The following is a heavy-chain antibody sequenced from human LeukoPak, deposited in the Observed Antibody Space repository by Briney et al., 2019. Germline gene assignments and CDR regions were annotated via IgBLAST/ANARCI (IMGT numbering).Heavy chain of an antibody. V-gene: IGHV4-4*07. J-gene: IGHJ4*02. Sequence: SETLSLTCRVSGGSISVYYWNWIRQPVGKGLEWIGLLHPSGTTTYNPSLESRVTMSLDTSNNQFSLRLTSVTAADTALYSCATMFGDSSDFDHWGQGALVTVSS. CDR2: LHPSGTT. CDR1: GGSISVYY. CDR3: ATMFGDSSDFDH. D-gene: IGHD3-10*02.